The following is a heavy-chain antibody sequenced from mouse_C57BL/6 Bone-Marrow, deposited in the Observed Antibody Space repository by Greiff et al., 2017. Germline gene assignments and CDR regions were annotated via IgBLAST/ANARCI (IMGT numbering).Heavy chain of an antibody. CDR1: GFTFSDYY. D-gene: IGHD1-1*01. CDR3: ARPYYYGISYDRYFDV. J-gene: IGHJ1*03. CDR2: ISNGGGST. V-gene: IGHV5-12*01. Sequence: EVMLVESGGGLVQPGGSLKLSCAASGFTFSDYYMYWVRQTPEKRLEWVAYISNGGGSTYYPDTVKGRFTISRDNDKNTRYLQMSRLKSEDTAMYYCARPYYYGISYDRYFDVWGTGTTVTVSS.